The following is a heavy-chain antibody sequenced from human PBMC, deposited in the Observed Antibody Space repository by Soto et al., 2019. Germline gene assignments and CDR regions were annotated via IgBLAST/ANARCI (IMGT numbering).Heavy chain of an antibody. CDR1: GYTFFTYY. V-gene: IGHV1-18*01. D-gene: IGHD5-12*01. CDR3: ARHHGPTTSENWFDP. Sequence: GASVKVSCKASGYTFFTYYISWVRQAPGQGLEWMGWISTYSGDTKYAQKFQGRVTMTTDTSTTTAYLELRSLRSDDTAVYYCARHHGPTTSENWFDPWGQGTLVTVSS. J-gene: IGHJ5*02. CDR2: ISTYSGDT.